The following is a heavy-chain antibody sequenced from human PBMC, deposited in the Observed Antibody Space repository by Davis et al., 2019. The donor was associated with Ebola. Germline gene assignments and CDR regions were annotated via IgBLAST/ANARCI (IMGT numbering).Heavy chain of an antibody. CDR2: ISSSSSYI. V-gene: IGHV3-21*01. J-gene: IGHJ6*02. Sequence: GGSLRLSCAASGFTFSSYSMNWVRQATGKGLEWVASISSSSSYIYYADSVKGRFTISRDNAKNSLYLQMNSLRAEDTAVYYCARDKIITIVQGVIIDYYGMDVWGQGTTVTVSS. D-gene: IGHD3-10*01. CDR1: GFTFSSYS. CDR3: ARDKIITIVQGVIIDYYGMDV.